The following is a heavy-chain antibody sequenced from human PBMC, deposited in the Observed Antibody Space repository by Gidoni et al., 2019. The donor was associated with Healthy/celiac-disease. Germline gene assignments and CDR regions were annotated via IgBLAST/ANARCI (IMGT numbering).Heavy chain of an antibody. J-gene: IGHJ5*02. CDR2: IIPILGLS. CDR3: ARGEGSSSGGWFDP. Sequence: QVQPAQSGAEVTKPGSSGKVYCKAAGGTDSRYSITWVRQAPGQGREWMGRIIPILGLSNDAQKFQGRVTITVDKSTSTAYMELGSLRSEDTAVYYCARGEGSSSGGWFDPWGQGTLVTVSS. D-gene: IGHD6-6*01. CDR1: GGTDSRYS. V-gene: IGHV1-69*04.